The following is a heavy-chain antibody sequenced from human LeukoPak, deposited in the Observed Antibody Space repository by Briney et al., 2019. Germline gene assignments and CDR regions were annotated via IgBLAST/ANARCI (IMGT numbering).Heavy chain of an antibody. D-gene: IGHD2-15*01. CDR2: INHSGST. V-gene: IGHV4-61*01. Sequence: SETLSLTCTVSGGSISSGSYYWSWIRQPPGKGLEWIGEINHSGSTNYNPSLKSRVTMSVDTSKNQFSLKLSSVTAADTAVYYCARTRVAATSPNYYYYYMDVWGKGTTVTISS. CDR1: GGSISSGSYY. J-gene: IGHJ6*03. CDR3: ARTRVAATSPNYYYYYMDV.